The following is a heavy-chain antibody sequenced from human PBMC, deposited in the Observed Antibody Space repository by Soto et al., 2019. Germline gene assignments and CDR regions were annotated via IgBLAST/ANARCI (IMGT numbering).Heavy chain of an antibody. CDR3: ARVPPWGDSGSFYIQHYDS. CDR2: INVGSGNT. V-gene: IGHV1-2*02. Sequence: GASVKVSCKASGYTFTGYYMHWVRQAPGQRLQWMGWINVGSGNTKYAQDFQGRVTFTRDTAATTTFMELSSLRSEDAAVYYCARVPPWGDSGSFYIQHYDSWGQGTLVTVSS. D-gene: IGHD3-10*01. CDR1: GYTFTGYY. J-gene: IGHJ4*02.